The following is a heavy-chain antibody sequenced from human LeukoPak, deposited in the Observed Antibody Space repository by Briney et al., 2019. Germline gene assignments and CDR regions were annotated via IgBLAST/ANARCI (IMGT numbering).Heavy chain of an antibody. J-gene: IGHJ4*02. Sequence: GRSLRLSCAASGFTFSSYSMNWVRQAPGKGLEWVSYISSSSSTIYYADSVKGRFTISRDNAKNSLYLQMNSLRAEDTAVYYCARTTIFGVVTTDYWGQGTLVTVSS. CDR1: GFTFSSYS. V-gene: IGHV3-48*04. CDR2: ISSSSSTI. CDR3: ARTTIFGVVTTDY. D-gene: IGHD3-3*01.